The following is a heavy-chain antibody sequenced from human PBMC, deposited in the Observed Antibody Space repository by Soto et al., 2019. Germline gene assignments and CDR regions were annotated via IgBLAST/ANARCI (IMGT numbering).Heavy chain of an antibody. J-gene: IGHJ4*02. Sequence: GESLKISCDASGYSFTSYLIGWVRQMPGKGLEWMGIIYPGNSDTRYSPPFQGQVTISADKSISTAYLQWSSLKASDTAMYFCARLYGDYGHYWGQGTLVTVSS. V-gene: IGHV5-51*01. CDR3: ARLYGDYGHY. CDR1: GYSFTSYL. D-gene: IGHD4-17*01. CDR2: IYPGNSDT.